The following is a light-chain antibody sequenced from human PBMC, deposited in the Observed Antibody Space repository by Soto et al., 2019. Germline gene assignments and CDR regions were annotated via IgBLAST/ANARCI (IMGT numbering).Light chain of an antibody. V-gene: IGKV2-30*01. Sequence: DVVMTQSPLSLPVTLGQPASISCRSTQTLVCGDGSICLNWFHQRPGQSPRRLIYQVSNRDSGVPDRVSGSGSGTDFTLKISRVEAEDLGGYYCMQGAHWPWTFGQGTKVEL. CDR2: QVS. CDR3: MQGAHWPWT. J-gene: IGKJ1*01. CDR1: QTLVCGDGSIC.